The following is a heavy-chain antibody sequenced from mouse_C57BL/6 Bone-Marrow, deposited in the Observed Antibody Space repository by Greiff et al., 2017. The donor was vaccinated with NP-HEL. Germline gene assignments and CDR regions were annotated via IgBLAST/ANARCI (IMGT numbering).Heavy chain of an antibody. J-gene: IGHJ2*01. CDR3: ARGRWLLLYFDY. Sequence: DVKLQESGPGLVKPSQSLSLTCSVTGYSITSGYYWNWIRQFPGNKLEWMGYISYDGSNNYNPSLKNRISITRDTSKNQFFLKLNSVTTEDTATYYCARGRWLLLYFDYWGQGTTLTVSS. V-gene: IGHV3-6*01. D-gene: IGHD2-3*01. CDR1: GYSITSGYY. CDR2: ISYDGSN.